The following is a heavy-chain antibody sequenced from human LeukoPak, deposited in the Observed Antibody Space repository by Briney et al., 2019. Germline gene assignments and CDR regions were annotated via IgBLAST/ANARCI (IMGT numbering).Heavy chain of an antibody. CDR2: IYPGDSDT. J-gene: IGHJ4*02. CDR3: ARPRQLSPLLFDY. V-gene: IGHV5-51*01. D-gene: IGHD5-18*01. CDR1: GYSFTSYW. Sequence: GESLKISCKGSGYSFTSYWIGWVRQMPGKGLEWMGIIYPGDSDTRYSPSFQGQVTISADKSISTAYLQWSSLKATDTAMYYCARPRQLSPLLFDYWGQGTLVTVSS.